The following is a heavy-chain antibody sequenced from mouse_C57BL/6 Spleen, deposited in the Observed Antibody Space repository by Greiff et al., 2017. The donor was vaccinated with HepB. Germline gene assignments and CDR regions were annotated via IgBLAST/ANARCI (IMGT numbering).Heavy chain of an antibody. CDR2: IDPSDSYT. CDR1: GYTFTSYW. CDR3: ARREPHFDY. V-gene: IGHV1-50*01. J-gene: IGHJ2*01. Sequence: VQLQQPGAELVKPGASVKLSCKASGYTFTSYWMQWVKQRPGQGLEWIGEIDPSDSYTNYNQKFKGKATLTVDTSSSTAYMQLSSLTSEDSAVYYCARREPHFDYWGQGTTLTVSS.